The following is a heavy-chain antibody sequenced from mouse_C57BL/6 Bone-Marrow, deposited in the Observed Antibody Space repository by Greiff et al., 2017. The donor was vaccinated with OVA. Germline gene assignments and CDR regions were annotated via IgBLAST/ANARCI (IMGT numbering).Heavy chain of an antibody. CDR3: AFYYDYDVFAY. CDR2: IDPSESYT. CDR1: GYTFTSYW. Sequence: VKLQQPGAELVKPGASVKLSCKASGYTFTSYWMQWVKQRPGQGLEWIGEIDPSESYTNYNQKFKGKATLTVDTSSSTAYMQLSSLTSEDSAVYYCAFYYDYDVFAYWGQGTLVTVSA. J-gene: IGHJ3*01. V-gene: IGHV1-50*01. D-gene: IGHD2-4*01.